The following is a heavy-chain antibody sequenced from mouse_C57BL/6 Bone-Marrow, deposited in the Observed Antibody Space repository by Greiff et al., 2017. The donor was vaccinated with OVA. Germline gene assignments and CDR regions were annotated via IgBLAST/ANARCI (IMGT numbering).Heavy chain of an antibody. CDR2: IYPGNSDT. CDR1: GYTFTSYW. J-gene: IGHJ4*01. CDR3: TRSRDGGWLLRYAMDY. D-gene: IGHD2-3*01. V-gene: IGHV1-5*01. Sequence: EVQLQQPGAELVKPGASVKLSCKASGYTFTSYWMHWVKQRPGQGLEWIGAIYPGNSDTSYNQKFKGKAKLTAVTSASTAYMELSSLTNEDSAVYYGTRSRDGGWLLRYAMDYWGQGTSVTVSS.